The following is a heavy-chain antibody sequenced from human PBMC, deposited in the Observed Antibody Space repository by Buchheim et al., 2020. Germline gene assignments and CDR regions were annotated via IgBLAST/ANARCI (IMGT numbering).Heavy chain of an antibody. CDR3: AKDGESYYYGSGEVWNYYYGMDV. Sequence: EVQLLESGGGLVQPGGSLRLSCAASGFTFSSYAMSWVRQAPGKGLEWVSAISGSGGSTYYADSVKGRFTISRDNSKNTLYLQMNSLRAEDTAVYYCAKDGESYYYGSGEVWNYYYGMDVWGQGTT. D-gene: IGHD3-10*01. J-gene: IGHJ6*02. V-gene: IGHV3-23*01. CDR1: GFTFSSYA. CDR2: ISGSGGST.